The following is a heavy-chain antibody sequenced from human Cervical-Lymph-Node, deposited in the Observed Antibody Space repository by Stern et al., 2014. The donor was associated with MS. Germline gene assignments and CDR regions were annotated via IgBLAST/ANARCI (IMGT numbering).Heavy chain of an antibody. V-gene: IGHV5-51*01. CDR3: ARLGNTGRYFDGYFDL. CDR1: GYTFNSDW. D-gene: IGHD1-26*01. J-gene: IGHJ2*01. Sequence: VQLVQSGAEVKKSGESLKISCKASGYTFNSDWIGWVRQMPGKGLEWMAIIFPADSDTRYSPSFQGQVTISVDKTNSIAYLEWTSLKASDTAMYYCARLGNTGRYFDGYFDLWGRGTLVTASS. CDR2: IFPADSDT.